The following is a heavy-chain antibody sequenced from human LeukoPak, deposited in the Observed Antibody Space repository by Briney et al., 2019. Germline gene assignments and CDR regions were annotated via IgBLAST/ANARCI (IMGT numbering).Heavy chain of an antibody. V-gene: IGHV3-48*02. CDR3: ARGSTRDGYW. J-gene: IGHJ4*02. Sequence: GGSLRLSCAASGFTFSSYSMNWVRQAPGKGLQWVSYISDSGNTIFYADSVKGRFTVSRDNAKNSLYLQMNSLRDEDTAVYFCARGSTRDGYWWGQGTLVTVSS. D-gene: IGHD5-24*01. CDR1: GFTFSSYS. CDR2: ISDSGNTI.